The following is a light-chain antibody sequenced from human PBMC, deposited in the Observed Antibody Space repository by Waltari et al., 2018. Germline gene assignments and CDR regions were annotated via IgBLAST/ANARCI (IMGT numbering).Light chain of an antibody. Sequence: QSALTQPASVSGSPGQSITISCTGTSSDVGGYYYVSWYQQYPDKAPKLMIYDVSKRPSGVSNRFSGSKSGNTASLTISGLQAEDEADYYCCSYAGSSTHVLFGGGTKLTVL. CDR2: DVS. CDR1: SSDVGGYYY. CDR3: CSYAGSSTHVL. V-gene: IGLV2-23*02. J-gene: IGLJ2*01.